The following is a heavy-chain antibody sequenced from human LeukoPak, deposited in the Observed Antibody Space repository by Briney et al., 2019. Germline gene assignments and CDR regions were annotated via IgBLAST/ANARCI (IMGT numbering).Heavy chain of an antibody. D-gene: IGHD6-19*01. CDR1: GFTFSSYA. V-gene: IGHV3-23*01. Sequence: TGGSLRLSWAASGFTFSSYAMSWVRQAPGKGLEWVSAISGSGGSTYYADSVKGRFTISRDNSKNTLYLQMNSLRAEDTAVYYCARAYSSAWYSPGYWGQGTLVTVSS. CDR2: ISGSGGST. CDR3: ARAYSSAWYSPGY. J-gene: IGHJ4*02.